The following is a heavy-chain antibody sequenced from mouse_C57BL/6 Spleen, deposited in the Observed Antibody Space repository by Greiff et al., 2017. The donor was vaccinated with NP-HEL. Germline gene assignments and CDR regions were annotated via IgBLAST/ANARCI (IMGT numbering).Heavy chain of an antibody. CDR1: GFNIKDYY. J-gene: IGHJ3*01. CDR3: TTDYYGSLFAY. V-gene: IGHV14-1*01. D-gene: IGHD1-1*01. Sequence: EVQLQQSGAELVRPGASVKLSCTASGFNIKDYYMHWVKQRPEQGLEWIGRIDPEDGDTEYAPKFQGKATMTADTSSNTAYLQLSSLTSEDTAVYYCTTDYYGSLFAYWGQGTLVTVSA. CDR2: IDPEDGDT.